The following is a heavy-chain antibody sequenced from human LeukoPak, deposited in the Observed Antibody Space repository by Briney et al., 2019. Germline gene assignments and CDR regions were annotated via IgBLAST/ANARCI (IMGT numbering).Heavy chain of an antibody. J-gene: IGHJ4*02. D-gene: IGHD5-24*01. CDR1: GFTFSSYW. V-gene: IGHV3-74*01. Sequence: GGSLRLSCAASGFTFSSYWMHWVRQAPGKGLVWVSRINSDGSSTSYADSVKGRFTISRDNAKNTLYLQMNSLRAEDTAVYYCARDSSGWLQLSSTFDYWGQGTLVTVSS. CDR3: ARDSSGWLQLSSTFDY. CDR2: INSDGSST.